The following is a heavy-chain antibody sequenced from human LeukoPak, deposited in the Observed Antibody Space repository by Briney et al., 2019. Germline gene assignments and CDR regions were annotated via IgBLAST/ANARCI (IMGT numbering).Heavy chain of an antibody. V-gene: IGHV4-39*07. CDR1: GVSISSGSNY. Sequence: SETLSLTCSVSGVSISSGSNYWGWIRQPPGKTLEWIGSIYSRGNTYYNPSLKSRVIILIDTAKNHFSLNLSSVTAADTAVYYCARLYGSGSWFDPWGQGTVVTVSS. D-gene: IGHD3-10*01. CDR3: ARLYGSGSWFDP. CDR2: IYSRGNT. J-gene: IGHJ5*02.